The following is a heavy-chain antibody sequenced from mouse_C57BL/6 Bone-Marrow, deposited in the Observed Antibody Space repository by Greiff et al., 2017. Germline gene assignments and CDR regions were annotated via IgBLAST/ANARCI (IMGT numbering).Heavy chain of an antibody. V-gene: IGHV5-4*01. CDR1: GFTFSSYA. CDR3: AREGIYYDYDGGNYYAMDY. CDR2: ISDGGSYT. D-gene: IGHD2-4*01. Sequence: EVKLMESGGGLVKPGGSLKLSCAASGFTFSSYAMSWVRQTPEKRLEWVATISDGGSYTYYPDNVKGRFTISRDNAKNNLYLQMSHLKSEDTAMYYCAREGIYYDYDGGNYYAMDYWGQGTSVTVSS. J-gene: IGHJ4*01.